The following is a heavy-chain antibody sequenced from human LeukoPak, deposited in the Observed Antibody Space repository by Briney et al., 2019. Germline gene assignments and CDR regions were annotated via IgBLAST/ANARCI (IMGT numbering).Heavy chain of an antibody. Sequence: GASVKVSCKASGYNFTNSGFSWVRQAPGQGLEWMGGIIPIFGTANYAQKFQGRVTITADKSTSTAYMELSSLRSEDTAVYYCARECYGDYAYYFDYWGQGTLVTVSS. CDR3: ARECYGDYAYYFDY. J-gene: IGHJ4*02. V-gene: IGHV1-69*06. CDR1: GYNFTNSG. CDR2: IIPIFGTA. D-gene: IGHD4-17*01.